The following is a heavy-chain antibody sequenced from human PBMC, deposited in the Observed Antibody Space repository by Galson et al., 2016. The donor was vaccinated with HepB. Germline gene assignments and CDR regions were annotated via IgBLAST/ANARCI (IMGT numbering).Heavy chain of an antibody. J-gene: IGHJ5*02. CDR1: GFTFSNYY. CDR2: ISSSSKYI. D-gene: IGHD6-13*01. Sequence: SLRLSCAASGFTFSNYYMHWVRQAPGRGLEWVPSISSSSKYIYYADSMKGRFTISRDNANNSLFLQMESLRADDTAVYYCARDRGIAAGGWFDPWGQGTQVTVSS. CDR3: ARDRGIAAGGWFDP. V-gene: IGHV3-21*01.